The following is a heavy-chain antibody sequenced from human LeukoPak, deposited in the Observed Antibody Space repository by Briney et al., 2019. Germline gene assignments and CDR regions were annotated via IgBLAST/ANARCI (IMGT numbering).Heavy chain of an antibody. CDR3: ARRDSSGYYSWFDP. CDR1: GGSISTYY. CDR2: VYYSGST. V-gene: IGHV4-59*08. J-gene: IGHJ5*02. Sequence: PSETLPLTCAVSGGSISTYYWSWIRQPPGKGLEWIGYVYYSGSTNYNPSLKSRVTISVDTSKNQFSLKLSSVTAADTAVYYCARRDSSGYYSWFDPWGQGTLVTVSS. D-gene: IGHD3-22*01.